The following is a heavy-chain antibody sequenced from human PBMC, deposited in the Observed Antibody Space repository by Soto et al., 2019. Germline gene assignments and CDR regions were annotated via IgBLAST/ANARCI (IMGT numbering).Heavy chain of an antibody. V-gene: IGHV4-34*01. J-gene: IGHJ6*02. Sequence: SYTLYLTLAACRASFRVYDVCWILQPPGKGLEWIGEINHSGSTNYNPSLKSRVTISVDTSKNQFSLKLSSVTAADTVVYFCARGGINDYYYGMDVWGQGTTVTVSS. CDR2: INHSGST. CDR3: ARGGINDYYYGMDV. D-gene: IGHD1-1*01. CDR1: RASFRVYD.